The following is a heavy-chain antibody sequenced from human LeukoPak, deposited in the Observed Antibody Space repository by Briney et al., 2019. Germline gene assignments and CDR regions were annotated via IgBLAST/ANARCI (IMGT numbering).Heavy chain of an antibody. V-gene: IGHV3-33*01. CDR2: IWFDGNNK. Sequence: GGSLRLSCAASGFSFSSYGMHWVRQAPGKGLEWVAVIWFDGNNKYYADSVKGRFTISRDNSKNTLYLQMNSLRAEDTAVYYCVRESTALVRVGATTHFDYWGQGTLVTVSS. J-gene: IGHJ4*02. D-gene: IGHD1-26*01. CDR1: GFSFSSYG. CDR3: VRESTALVRVGATTHFDY.